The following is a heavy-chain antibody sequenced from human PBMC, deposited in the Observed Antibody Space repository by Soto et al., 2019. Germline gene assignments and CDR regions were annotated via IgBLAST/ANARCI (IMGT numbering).Heavy chain of an antibody. CDR1: GGSISSGDYY. CDR3: ARAYYDSSGYLSGPVGFDI. Sequence: SETLALTCTVSGGSISSGDYYWSWIRQPPGKGLEWIGYIYYSGSTYYNPSLKSRVTISVDTSKNQFSLKLSSVTAADTAVYYCARAYYDSSGYLSGPVGFDIWGQGTMVT. J-gene: IGHJ3*02. D-gene: IGHD3-22*01. V-gene: IGHV4-30-4*01. CDR2: IYYSGST.